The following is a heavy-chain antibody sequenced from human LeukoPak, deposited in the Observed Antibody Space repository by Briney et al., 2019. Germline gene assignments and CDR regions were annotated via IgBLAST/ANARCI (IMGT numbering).Heavy chain of an antibody. CDR1: GGSFSGYY. J-gene: IGHJ6*03. D-gene: IGHD3-16*01. V-gene: IGHV4-34*01. Sequence: PSETLSLTCAVYGGSFSGYYWSWIRQPPGKGLEWIGEINRSGSTNYNPSLKSRVTISVDTSKNQFPLKLSSVTAADTAVYYCARPYTFYYMDVWGKGTTVTISS. CDR2: INRSGST. CDR3: ARPYTFYYMDV.